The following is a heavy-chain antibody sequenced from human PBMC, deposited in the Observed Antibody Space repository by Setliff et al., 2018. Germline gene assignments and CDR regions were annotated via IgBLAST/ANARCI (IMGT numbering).Heavy chain of an antibody. J-gene: IGHJ6*02. CDR2: ISGGGNTM. Sequence: GGSLRLSCAASGFTVSANDMSWVRQAPGKGLEWISKISGGGNTMYYADSVRGRLTISRDNARNSLYLQMNSLRAEDTAVYFCARDGVMYGMDVWGQGTTVTVSS. D-gene: IGHD2-8*01. V-gene: IGHV3-11*04. CDR1: GFTVSAND. CDR3: ARDGVMYGMDV.